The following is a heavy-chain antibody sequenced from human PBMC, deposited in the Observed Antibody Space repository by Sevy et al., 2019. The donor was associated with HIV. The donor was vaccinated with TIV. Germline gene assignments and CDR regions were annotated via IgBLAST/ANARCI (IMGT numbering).Heavy chain of an antibody. V-gene: IGHV3-21*04. D-gene: IGHD3-10*01. CDR3: TRGSGIDYYEKGMDL. CDR1: GSSFESFA. J-gene: IGHJ6*02. Sequence: GGSLRLSCAASGSSFESFAMNWVRQAPGNGLEWVAYISKSSCYIYYADSVKGRFTISRDNAKNSLFLQMNSLGAEDTAIYYCTRGSGIDYYEKGMDLSGQGTAVTVSS. CDR2: ISKSSCYI.